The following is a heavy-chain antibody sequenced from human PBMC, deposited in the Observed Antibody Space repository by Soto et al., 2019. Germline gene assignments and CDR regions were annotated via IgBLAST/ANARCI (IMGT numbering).Heavy chain of an antibody. CDR1: GFTFSSYA. CDR2: ISYDGSNK. Sequence: QVQLVESGGGVVQPGRSLRLSCAASGFTFSSYAMHWVRQAPGKGLEWVAVISYDGSNKYYADSVKGRFTISRDNSKNTLYLQMNSLRAEDTAVYYCARYSGANDAFDIGGQGTMVTVSS. D-gene: IGHD6-19*01. CDR3: ARYSGANDAFDI. V-gene: IGHV3-30-3*01. J-gene: IGHJ3*02.